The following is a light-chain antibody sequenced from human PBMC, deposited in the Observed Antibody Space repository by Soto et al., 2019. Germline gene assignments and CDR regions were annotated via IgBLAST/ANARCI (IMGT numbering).Light chain of an antibody. V-gene: IGKV3-15*01. CDR2: GAS. CDR1: QSVSSN. J-gene: IGKJ2*01. Sequence: EIVMTQSPATLSVSPGERATLSCRASQSVSSNLAWYQQKPGQGPRLLIYGASTRAIGIPGRFSGSGSGTEFTLPISSLQSEDFAVYYCQQYNNWPPYSFGQGTKLEIK. CDR3: QQYNNWPPYS.